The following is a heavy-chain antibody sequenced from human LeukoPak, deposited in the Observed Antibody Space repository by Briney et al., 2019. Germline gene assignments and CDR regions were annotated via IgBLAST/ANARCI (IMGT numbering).Heavy chain of an antibody. Sequence: GGSLRLSCAASGFTFSSYAMSWVRQAPGKGLEWVANIKQDGSEKYYVDSVKGRFTISRDNAKNSLYLQMNSLRAEDTAVYYCARDYRSSSGRSIDYWGQGTLVTVSS. CDR1: GFTFSSYA. CDR3: ARDYRSSSGRSIDY. V-gene: IGHV3-7*01. J-gene: IGHJ4*02. D-gene: IGHD6-6*01. CDR2: IKQDGSEK.